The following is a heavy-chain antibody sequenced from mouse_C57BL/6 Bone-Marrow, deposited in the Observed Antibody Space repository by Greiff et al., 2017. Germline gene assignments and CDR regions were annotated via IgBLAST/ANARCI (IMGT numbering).Heavy chain of an antibody. CDR1: GYTFTDYN. CDR2: INPNNGGT. J-gene: IGHJ3*01. V-gene: IGHV1-18*01. CDR3: ARSHYGNPAWFAY. D-gene: IGHD2-1*01. Sequence: VQLQQSGPELVKPGASVKIPCKASGYTFTDYNMDWVKQSHGKSLEWIGDINPNNGGTIYNQKFKGKATLTVDKSSSTAYMELRSLTSEDTAVYYCARSHYGNPAWFAYWGQGTLVTVSA.